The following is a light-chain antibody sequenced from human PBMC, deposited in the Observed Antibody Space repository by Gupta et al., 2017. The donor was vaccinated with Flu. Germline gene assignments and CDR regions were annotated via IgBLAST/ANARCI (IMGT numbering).Light chain of an antibody. CDR2: GAS. CDR3: QQYEELPIT. CDR1: QDISKF. J-gene: IGKJ5*01. Sequence: DIQMTQSPSSLSAAVGDRVTITCQASQDISKFLSWYQQQPGKAPKLLVFGASNLNPGVPSRFTAGGSGTDFTFTISGLKPEDIATYYCQQYEELPITFGQGTRVE. V-gene: IGKV1-33*01.